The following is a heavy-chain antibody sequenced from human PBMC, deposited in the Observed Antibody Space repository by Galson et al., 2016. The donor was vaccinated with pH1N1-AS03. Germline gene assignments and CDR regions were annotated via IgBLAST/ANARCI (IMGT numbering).Heavy chain of an antibody. CDR1: GASISSSTYY. V-gene: IGHV4-61*02. CDR2: GYSSGHT. D-gene: IGHD5-24*01. Sequence: LSLTCTVSGASISSSTYYWSWIRQPAGKGLEWIGRGYSSGHTNYNPSLKGRVTISVDTSKNQFSLRLSSVTAADTSFYSCARADGSTVISKFDGWGQGTLVTVSS. J-gene: IGHJ4*02. CDR3: ARADGSTVISKFDG.